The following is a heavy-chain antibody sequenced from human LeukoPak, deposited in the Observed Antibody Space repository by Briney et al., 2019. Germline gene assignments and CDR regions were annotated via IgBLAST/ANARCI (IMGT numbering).Heavy chain of an antibody. D-gene: IGHD6-19*01. V-gene: IGHV4-34*01. Sequence: PSETLSLTCAVCGGSFTGYYWSWIRQPPGKGLEWIGEINHSGTTNYNPSLKSRVTLSVDTSKNQFSLKLSSVTAADTAVYYCARERAGLWGQGTLVTVSS. CDR2: INHSGTT. J-gene: IGHJ4*02. CDR3: ARERAGL. CDR1: GGSFTGYY.